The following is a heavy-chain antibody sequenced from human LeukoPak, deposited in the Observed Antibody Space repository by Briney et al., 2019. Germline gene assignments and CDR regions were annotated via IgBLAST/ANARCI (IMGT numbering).Heavy chain of an antibody. CDR3: ARDSYYYGSGSYYLSDY. D-gene: IGHD3-10*01. CDR2: INPNSGGT. Sequence: GASVKVSCKASGYTFTDYYMHWVRQAPGQGLEWMGWINPNSGGTNYAQKFQGRVTMTRDTSISTAYMELSRLRSDDTAVYYCARDSYYYGSGSYYLSDYWGQGTLVTVSS. CDR1: GYTFTDYY. J-gene: IGHJ4*02. V-gene: IGHV1-2*02.